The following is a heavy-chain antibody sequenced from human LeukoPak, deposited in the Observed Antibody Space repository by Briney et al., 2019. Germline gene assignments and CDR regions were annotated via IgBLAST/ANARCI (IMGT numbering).Heavy chain of an antibody. D-gene: IGHD3-22*01. J-gene: IGHJ4*02. CDR3: ARGHDSSGYRIDY. V-gene: IGHV4-34*01. Sequence: SETLSLTCAVYGGSFSGYYWSWIRQPPGKGLEWIGEINHSGSTNYNPSLKSRVTISVDTSKNQFYLKLSSVTAADTAAYYCARGHDSSGYRIDYWGQGTLVTVSS. CDR2: INHSGST. CDR1: GGSFSGYY.